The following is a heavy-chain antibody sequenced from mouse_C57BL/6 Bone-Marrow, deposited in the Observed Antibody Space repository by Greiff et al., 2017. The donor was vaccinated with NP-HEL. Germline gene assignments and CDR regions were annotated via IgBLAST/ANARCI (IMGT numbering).Heavy chain of an antibody. Sequence: EVKLMESGGGLVKPGGSLKLSCAASGFTFSSYAMSWVRQTPEKRLEWVATISDGGSYTYYPDNVKGRFTISRDNAKDNLYLQMSHLKSEDTAMYYCARAHMDYWGQGTSVTVSS. J-gene: IGHJ4*01. CDR1: GFTFSSYA. CDR3: ARAHMDY. CDR2: ISDGGSYT. V-gene: IGHV5-4*03. D-gene: IGHD1-3*01.